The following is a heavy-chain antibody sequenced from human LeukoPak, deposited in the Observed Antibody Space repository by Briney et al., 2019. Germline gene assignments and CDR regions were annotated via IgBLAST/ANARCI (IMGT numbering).Heavy chain of an antibody. Sequence: AASVKVSCKASGYTFTGYYMHWVRQAPGQGLEWMGGIIPIFGTANYAQKFQGRVTITADKSTSTAYMELSSLRSEDTAVYYCARVSGWFYYYYMDVWGKGTTVTVSS. J-gene: IGHJ6*03. CDR2: IIPIFGTA. V-gene: IGHV1-69*06. CDR1: GYTFTGYY. CDR3: ARVSGWFYYYYMDV. D-gene: IGHD6-19*01.